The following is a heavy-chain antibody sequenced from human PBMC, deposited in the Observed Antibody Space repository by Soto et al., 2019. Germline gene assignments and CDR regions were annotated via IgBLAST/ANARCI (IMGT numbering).Heavy chain of an antibody. CDR1: GGSISNVDCY. CDR2: IHYSGTT. V-gene: IGHV4-31*03. Sequence: QVQLQESVPGLVKPSQTLSLTCTVSGGSISNVDCYWYWIRHHPVYGLELIGYIHYSGTTLYNPSNKSRITISVDTSNNQFSLNLSSVTAADTSMYDYASTTQGFDFWGQGTLVTVSS. CDR3: ASTTQGFDF. J-gene: IGHJ4*02. D-gene: IGHD1-26*01.